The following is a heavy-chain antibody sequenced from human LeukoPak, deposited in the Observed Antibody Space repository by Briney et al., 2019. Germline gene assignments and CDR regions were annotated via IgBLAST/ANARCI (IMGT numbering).Heavy chain of an antibody. CDR2: MWYDGSSQ. D-gene: IGHD2-15*01. CDR1: GFTINDYG. Sequence: PGKSLRLSCAVSGFTINDYGVHWVRQAPGKGLEWVAVMWYDGSSQSYADSVKGRFTISRDNPNNTLYLQMNSLKAEDTAVYYCAALQCSGSGHDSWGQGTLVTVSS. J-gene: IGHJ4*02. V-gene: IGHV3-33*01. CDR3: AALQCSGSGHDS.